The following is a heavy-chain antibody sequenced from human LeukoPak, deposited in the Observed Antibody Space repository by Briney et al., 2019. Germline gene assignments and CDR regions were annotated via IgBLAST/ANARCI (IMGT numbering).Heavy chain of an antibody. V-gene: IGHV1-3*01. CDR2: INAGNGNT. Sequence: ASVKVSCKASGYTFTSYAMHWVRQAPGQRLEWMGWINAGNGNTKYSQKFQGRVTITRDTSASTAYMELSSLRSEDTAVYYCARAQGLGSCLIAWGQGTLVTVSS. CDR1: GYTFTSYA. D-gene: IGHD2-15*01. J-gene: IGHJ5*02. CDR3: ARAQGLGSCLIA.